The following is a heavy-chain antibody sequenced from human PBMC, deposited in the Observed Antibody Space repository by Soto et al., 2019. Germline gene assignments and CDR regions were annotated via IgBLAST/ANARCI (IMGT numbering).Heavy chain of an antibody. V-gene: IGHV1-69*01. Sequence: QVQLVQSGAEVQKPGSSVKVSCKASGGTFSSYAISWVRQAPGQGLEWMGGIIPIFGTANYAQKFQGRVTITADESTRTSYMELSSLRSEDTAVYYCARVPAGYYDSSGYLYYFDYWGQGTLVTVSS. CDR1: GGTFSSYA. J-gene: IGHJ4*02. CDR2: IIPIFGTA. CDR3: ARVPAGYYDSSGYLYYFDY. D-gene: IGHD3-22*01.